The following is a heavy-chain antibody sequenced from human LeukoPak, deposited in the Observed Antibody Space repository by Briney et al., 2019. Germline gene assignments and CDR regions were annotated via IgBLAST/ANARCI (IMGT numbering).Heavy chain of an antibody. D-gene: IGHD6-13*01. CDR1: GFSVGSNY. CDR3: SSSSPTSYTDY. Sequence: QPGGSLRLSCAASGFSVGSNYTTWVRQAPGKGLECVSVIYSGGSTYYADSVKGRFTISRHNTKNTLYLQMNSLRAEDTAVYYCSSSSPTSYTDYWGQGTLVTVSS. V-gene: IGHV3-53*04. J-gene: IGHJ4*02. CDR2: IYSGGST.